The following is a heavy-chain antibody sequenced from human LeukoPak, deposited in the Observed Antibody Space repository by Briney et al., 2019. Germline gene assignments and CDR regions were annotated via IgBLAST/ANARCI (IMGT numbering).Heavy chain of an antibody. J-gene: IGHJ4*02. D-gene: IGHD3-22*01. CDR2: IYSGGST. CDR1: GFTVSSNS. CDR3: ARRAGDYSHPYDY. V-gene: IGHV3-53*01. Sequence: PGGSLRLSCTVSGFTVSSNSMSWVRQAPGKGLERVSFIYSGGSTHNSDSVKGRFTISRDNSKNTLYLQMNSLRAEDTAVYYCARRAGDYSHPYDYWGQGTLVTVSS.